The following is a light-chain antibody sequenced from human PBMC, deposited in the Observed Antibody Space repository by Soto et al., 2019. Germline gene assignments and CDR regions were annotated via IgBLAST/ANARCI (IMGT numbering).Light chain of an antibody. CDR1: QGISSE. CDR3: QQGHNWPLT. J-gene: IGKJ2*01. Sequence: EIGMTQSPATLSLSPGERAALSCRASQGISSELAWYQQKPGQPPRLLIYGASTRATGVPARFTGSGSVSDFTLTISGLQSEDFAVYYCQQGHNWPLTFGQGTRLEI. V-gene: IGKV3-15*01. CDR2: GAS.